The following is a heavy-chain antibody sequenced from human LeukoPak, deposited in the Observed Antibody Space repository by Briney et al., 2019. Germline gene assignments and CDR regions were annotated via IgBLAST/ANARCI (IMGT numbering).Heavy chain of an antibody. CDR3: AREVWGPEY. CDR1: ELTFSNFG. D-gene: IGHD1-14*01. J-gene: IGHJ4*02. V-gene: IGHV3-30*02. Sequence: GGSLRLSCAASELTFSNFGMHWVRQAPGKGLAWVAFIRSDGSNKYYADSVKGRFTISRDNTKNSVYLQMSSLRAEDTAVYYCAREVWGPEYWGQGTLVTVSS. CDR2: IRSDGSNK.